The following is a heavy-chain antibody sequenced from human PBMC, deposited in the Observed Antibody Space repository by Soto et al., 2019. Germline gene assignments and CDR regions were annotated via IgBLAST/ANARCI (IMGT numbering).Heavy chain of an antibody. V-gene: IGHV3-23*01. J-gene: IGHJ4*02. CDR2: ISGSDGST. CDR1: GFTLNNHA. Sequence: EVQLLESGGGLVQPGGSLRLSCTASGFTLNNHAMSWVRQAPGKGLEWVSVISGSDGSTYYADSVRGRFSISRDSSKNTLYLQMRSLRAEDTAVYYCASPPRATVTDNISDFWGPGTLVTVSS. CDR3: ASPPRATVTDNISDF. D-gene: IGHD4-17*01.